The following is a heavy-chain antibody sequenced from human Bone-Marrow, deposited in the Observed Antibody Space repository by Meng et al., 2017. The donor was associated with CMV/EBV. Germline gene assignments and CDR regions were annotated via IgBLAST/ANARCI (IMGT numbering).Heavy chain of an antibody. J-gene: IGHJ4*02. V-gene: IGHV3-30*18. CDR3: AKDVRSYYDMVTVPDY. D-gene: IGHD2-21*02. CDR2: ISYDGSKK. CDR1: GFTFSSYG. Sequence: QVQLVESGGGVVQPGRSLRLSCSASGFTFSSYGMHWVRQAPGKGLEWVAVISYDGSKKYFADSVKGRITISRDNSRNTLYLQMNRLRAEDTAVYYCAKDVRSYYDMVTVPDYWGQGTLVTVSS.